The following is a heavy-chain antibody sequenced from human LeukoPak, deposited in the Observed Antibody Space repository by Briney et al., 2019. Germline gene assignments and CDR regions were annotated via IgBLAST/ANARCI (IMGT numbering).Heavy chain of an antibody. D-gene: IGHD5-12*01. V-gene: IGHV1-2*02. CDR1: GYTFTGYY. CDR3: ARGYSGHGAYEGLKD. J-gene: IGHJ4*02. CDR2: IDPSTGDT. Sequence: ASVKDSCKTSGYTFTGYYMQGMRQAPGQRLEWMGYIDPSTGDTYYAQKLQGRVTMSRDTSLTTAYMDLTRLRSDDTAVYYCARGYSGHGAYEGLKDWGQGTLVTVSS.